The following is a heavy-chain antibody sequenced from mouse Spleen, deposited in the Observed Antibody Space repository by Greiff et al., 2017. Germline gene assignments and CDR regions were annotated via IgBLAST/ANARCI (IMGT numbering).Heavy chain of an antibody. CDR1: GFTFSSYY. CDR3: AREGPNWAWFAY. D-gene: IGHD4-1*01. J-gene: IGHJ3*01. CDR2: ISSGGGST. V-gene: IGHV5-6-4*01. Sequence: EVKLMESGGGLVKLGGSLKLSCAASGFTFSSYYMSWVRQTPEKRLEWVATISSGGGSTYYPDSVKGRFTISRDNAKNTLYLQMSSLNSEDTAVYYCAREGPNWAWFAYWGQGTLVTVSA.